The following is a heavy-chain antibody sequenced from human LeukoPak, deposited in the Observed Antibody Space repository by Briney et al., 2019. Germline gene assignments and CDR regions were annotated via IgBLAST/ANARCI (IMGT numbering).Heavy chain of an antibody. CDR3: ARDAGSSGWTRFDY. D-gene: IGHD6-19*01. CDR2: INPNSGGT. V-gene: IGHV1-2*02. J-gene: IGHJ4*02. Sequence: ASVKVSCKASGYTFTDYYLHWVRQAPGQGLEWMGWINPNSGGTNYARKFQGGFTMTRDMSISTAYMELSSLRSDDTAVYYCARDAGSSGWTRFDYWGQGTLVTVSS. CDR1: GYTFTDYY.